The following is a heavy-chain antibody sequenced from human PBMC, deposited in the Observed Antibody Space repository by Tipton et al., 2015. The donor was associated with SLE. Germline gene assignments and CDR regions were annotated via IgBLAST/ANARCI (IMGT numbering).Heavy chain of an antibody. V-gene: IGHV4-34*01. D-gene: IGHD2-2*01. Sequence: TLSLTCAVYGGSFSGYYWSWIRQPPGKGLEWIGEINHSGSTNHNPSLKSRVTISVDTSKNQFSLKLSSVTAADTAVYYCARGVQLSPRAFDIWGQGTMVTVSS. CDR2: INHSGST. J-gene: IGHJ3*02. CDR1: GGSFSGYY. CDR3: ARGVQLSPRAFDI.